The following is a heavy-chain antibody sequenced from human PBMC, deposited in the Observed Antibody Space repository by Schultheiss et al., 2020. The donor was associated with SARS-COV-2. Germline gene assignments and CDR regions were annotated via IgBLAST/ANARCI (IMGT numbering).Heavy chain of an antibody. CDR2: ISYDGSNK. CDR1: GFTFSSYA. CDR3: AKGSTGYSYGMN. V-gene: IGHV3-30*04. Sequence: GGSLRLSCAASGFTFSSYAMHWVRQAPGKGLEWVAVISYDGSNKYYADSVKGRFTISIDNSKNTLYLQMNSLRAEDTAVYYCAKGSTGYSYGMNWGQGTLVTVSS. J-gene: IGHJ4*02. D-gene: IGHD5-18*01.